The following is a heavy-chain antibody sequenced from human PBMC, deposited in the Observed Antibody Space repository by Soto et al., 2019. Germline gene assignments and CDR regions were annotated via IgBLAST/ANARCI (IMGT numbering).Heavy chain of an antibody. Sequence: QVQLVESGGGVVQPGRSLRLSCAASGFTFSDCGMHWVRQAPGKGLEWVAVVTYEETEIHYADSVRGRFTISRDNSKNMVYRQMDRLRVEGTSVYYCEKAQSSGYGGTADYWGQGTLVTVSS. V-gene: IGHV3-30*18. D-gene: IGHD6-25*01. CDR2: VTYEETEI. J-gene: IGHJ4*02. CDR3: EKAQSSGYGGTADY. CDR1: GFTFSDCG.